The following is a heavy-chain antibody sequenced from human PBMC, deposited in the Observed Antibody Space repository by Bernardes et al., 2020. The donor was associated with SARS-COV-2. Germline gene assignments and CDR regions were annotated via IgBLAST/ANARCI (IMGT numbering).Heavy chain of an antibody. V-gene: IGHV1-8*01. CDR2: MNPNSGNT. Sequence: ASVKVSCKASGYTFTSYDINWVRQATGQGLEWMGWMNPNSGNTGYAQKFQGRVTMTRNTSISTAYMELSSLRSEDTAVYYCARDGSLYYYGSGSTGWFDPWGQGTLVTVSS. CDR3: ARDGSLYYYGSGSTGWFDP. J-gene: IGHJ5*02. CDR1: GYTFTSYD. D-gene: IGHD3-10*01.